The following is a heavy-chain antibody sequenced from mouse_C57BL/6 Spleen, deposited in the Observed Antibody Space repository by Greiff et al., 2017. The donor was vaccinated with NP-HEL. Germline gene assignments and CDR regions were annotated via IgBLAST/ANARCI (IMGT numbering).Heavy chain of an antibody. J-gene: IGHJ3*01. V-gene: IGHV1-82*01. Sequence: QVQLQQSGPELVKPGASVKISCKASGYAFSSSWMNWVKQRPGKGLEWIGRIYPGDGDTNYNGKFKGKATLTADKSSSTAYMQLSSLTSEDSAVYFCVDSSGLFAYWGQGTLVTVSA. CDR3: VDSSGLFAY. D-gene: IGHD3-2*02. CDR1: GYAFSSSW. CDR2: IYPGDGDT.